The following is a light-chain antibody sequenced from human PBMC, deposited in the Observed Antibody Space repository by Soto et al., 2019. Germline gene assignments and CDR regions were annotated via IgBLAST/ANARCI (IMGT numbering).Light chain of an antibody. J-gene: IGKJ1*01. CDR2: GAS. Sequence: EIVMTQSPATLSVSPGERATLSCRASQSVSSNLAWYQQKPGQAPRLRIYGASTRATGIPAGFSGSRSGTEFTLTISSLQSEDFAVYYCQQYDNWPQTFGQGTKVEIK. CDR3: QQYDNWPQT. V-gene: IGKV3-15*01. CDR1: QSVSSN.